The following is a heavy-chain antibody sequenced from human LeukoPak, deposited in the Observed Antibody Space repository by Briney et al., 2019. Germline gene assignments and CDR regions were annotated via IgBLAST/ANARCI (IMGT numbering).Heavy chain of an antibody. CDR3: AREGDGYNGGLDY. J-gene: IGHJ4*02. D-gene: IGHD5-24*01. CDR1: GFTVSSNY. CDR2: IYSGGRT. V-gene: IGHV3-53*04. Sequence: PGGSLRLSCAASGFTVSSNYMSWVRQAPGKGLEWGSVIYSGGRTYYADSVKGRVTIPRPNSRKTLSLQMNSLRAEDTAVYYCAREGDGYNGGLDYWGQGTLVTVSS.